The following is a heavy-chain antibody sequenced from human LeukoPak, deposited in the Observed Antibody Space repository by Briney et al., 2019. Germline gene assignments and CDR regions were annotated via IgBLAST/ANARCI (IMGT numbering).Heavy chain of an antibody. Sequence: GGSLRLSCAASGFTFSSYWMSWVRQAPGKGLEWVANIKQDGSEKYYVDSVKGRFTISRDNAKNSLYLQMNSLRAEDTAVYYCARDRRYSSGWYVPYYFDYWGQGALVTVSS. D-gene: IGHD6-19*01. J-gene: IGHJ4*02. CDR2: IKQDGSEK. V-gene: IGHV3-7*01. CDR3: ARDRRYSSGWYVPYYFDY. CDR1: GFTFSSYW.